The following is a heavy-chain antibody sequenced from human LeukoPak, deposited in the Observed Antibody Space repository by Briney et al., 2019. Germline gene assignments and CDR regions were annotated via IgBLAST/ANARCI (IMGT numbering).Heavy chain of an antibody. V-gene: IGHV4-4*07. CDR1: GGSMNNYY. Sequence: SETLSLTCTVSGGSMNNYYWSWIRQPAGKGLEWIGRIYTSGSTNYNPSLKSRVTISVDTSKNQFSLKLSSVTAADTAVYYCARGLEGFGELSNWFDPWGQGTLVTVSS. CDR2: IYTSGST. J-gene: IGHJ5*02. CDR3: ARGLEGFGELSNWFDP. D-gene: IGHD3-10*01.